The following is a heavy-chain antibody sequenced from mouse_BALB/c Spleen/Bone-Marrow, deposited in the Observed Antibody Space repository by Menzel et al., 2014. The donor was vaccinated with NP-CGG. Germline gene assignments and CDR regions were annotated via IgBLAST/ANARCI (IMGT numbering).Heavy chain of an antibody. CDR1: GYTFSNYW. V-gene: IGHV1-9*01. CDR2: ILPGSGSS. Sequence: VQLQQSGAELMKPGASVKISCKATGYTFSNYWIEWIKQRPGHGLEWIGEILPGSGSSNYNEKLEGKATFTADTSSNTAYMQLSGLTSEDSAVYYCARTADGYYYAMDYWGQGTSVIVSS. D-gene: IGHD2-3*01. CDR3: ARTADGYYYAMDY. J-gene: IGHJ4*01.